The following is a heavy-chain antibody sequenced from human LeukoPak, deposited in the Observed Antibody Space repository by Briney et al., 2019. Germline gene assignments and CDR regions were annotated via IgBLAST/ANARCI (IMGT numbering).Heavy chain of an antibody. D-gene: IGHD3-3*01. CDR3: ARGKYYDLHYYYMDV. V-gene: IGHV1-69*05. J-gene: IGHJ6*03. CDR2: IIPIFGTA. Sequence: SVKVSCKASGGTFSSYAISWVRQAPGQGLEWMGGIIPIFGTANYAQRFQGRVTITTDESTSTAYMELSSLRSEDTAVYYCARGKYYDLHYYYMDVWGKGTTVTVSS. CDR1: GGTFSSYA.